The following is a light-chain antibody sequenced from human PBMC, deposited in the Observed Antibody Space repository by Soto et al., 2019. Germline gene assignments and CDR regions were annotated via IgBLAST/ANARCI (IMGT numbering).Light chain of an antibody. J-gene: IGKJ2*01. CDR3: LQDYDFPYT. V-gene: IGKV1-12*01. CDR1: QDIGGR. CDR2: AAS. Sequence: IHLSQTPSSASASVRARITITCRASQDIGGRLAWFQQKPGKAPQFLIQAASILQSGVPSRFSGSGSGTEFILTINDLQPEDVATYFCLQDYDFPYTFGQGTKVDI.